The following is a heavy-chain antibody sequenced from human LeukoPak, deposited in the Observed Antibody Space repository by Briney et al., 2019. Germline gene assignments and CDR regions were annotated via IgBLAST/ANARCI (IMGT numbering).Heavy chain of an antibody. D-gene: IGHD3-3*01. CDR3: ARGQRAHVEWSSYMDV. V-gene: IGHV3-30*03. CDR1: GFTFSSYG. J-gene: IGHJ6*03. Sequence: GGSLRLSCAASGFTFSSYGMHWVRQAPGKGLEWVAVISYDGSNKYYADSVKGRFTISRDNSKNTLYLQMNNLRAEDTAVYYCARGQRAHVEWSSYMDVWGKGTTVTVSS. CDR2: ISYDGSNK.